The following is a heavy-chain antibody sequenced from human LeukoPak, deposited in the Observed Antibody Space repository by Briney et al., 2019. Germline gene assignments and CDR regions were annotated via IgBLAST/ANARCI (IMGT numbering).Heavy chain of an antibody. J-gene: IGHJ3*02. CDR1: GGSFSGYY. CDR2: INHSGST. Sequence: PSETLSLTCAVYGGSFSGYYWSWIRQPPGKGLEWIGEINHSGSTNYNPSLKSRVTISVDTSKNQFSLKLSSVTAADTAVYYCARGATILIDAFDIWGQGTMVTVSS. CDR3: ARGATILIDAFDI. V-gene: IGHV4-34*01. D-gene: IGHD1-26*01.